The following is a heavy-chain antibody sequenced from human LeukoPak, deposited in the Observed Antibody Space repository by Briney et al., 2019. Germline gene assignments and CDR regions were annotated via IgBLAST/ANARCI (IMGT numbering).Heavy chain of an antibody. CDR3: TTVYCSSTSCYSPRMDV. CDR1: GFTFSSAW. CDR2: IKGKTDGGTP. Sequence: GGSLRLSCAASGFTFSSAWMTWVRQAPGKGLEWVGRIKGKTDGGTPDYAAPVKGRFTISRDHPEDTLYLQMNSLKTEDTAVYYCTTVYCSSTSCYSPRMDVWGKGTTVTVSS. V-gene: IGHV3-15*01. J-gene: IGHJ6*04. D-gene: IGHD2-2*02.